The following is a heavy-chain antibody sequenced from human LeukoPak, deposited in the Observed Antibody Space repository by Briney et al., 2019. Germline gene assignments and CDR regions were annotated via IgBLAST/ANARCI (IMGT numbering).Heavy chain of an antibody. CDR2: INSDGSST. Sequence: SGGSLRLSCAASGFTFSGYWMHWVCQAPGKGLVWVSRINSDGSSTSYADSVRGRFTISRDSAKNTLYLQMNSLRAEDTAVYYCVRDGYSYGFMLAFDIWGLGTRVTVSS. D-gene: IGHD5-18*01. V-gene: IGHV3-74*01. CDR1: GFTFSGYW. CDR3: VRDGYSYGFMLAFDI. J-gene: IGHJ3*02.